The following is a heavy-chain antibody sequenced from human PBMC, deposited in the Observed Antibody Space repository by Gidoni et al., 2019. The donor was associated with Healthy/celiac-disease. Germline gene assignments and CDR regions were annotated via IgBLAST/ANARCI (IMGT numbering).Heavy chain of an antibody. CDR3: TRGSYYYDSSGYDY. Sequence: EVQLVESGGGLVKPGRSLRLSCTDSGFTFGDYAMSWFRQAPGKGLEWVGLIRSKAYGGTTEYAASVKGRFTISRDDSKSIAYLQMNSLKTEDTAVYYCTRGSYYYDSSGYDYWGQGTLVTVSS. CDR2: IRSKAYGGTT. CDR1: GFTFGDYA. D-gene: IGHD3-22*01. V-gene: IGHV3-49*05. J-gene: IGHJ4*02.